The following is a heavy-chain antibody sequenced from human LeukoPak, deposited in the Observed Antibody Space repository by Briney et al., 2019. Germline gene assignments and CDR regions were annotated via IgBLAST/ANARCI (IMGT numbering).Heavy chain of an antibody. Sequence: SETLSLTCTVSGGSISSYYWSWIRQPPGKGLEWIGYIYYSGSTNYNPSLKSRVTISVDTSKNQFSLKLSSVTAADTAVYYCARVKEWSIPYFDYWGQGTLVTVSS. V-gene: IGHV4-59*01. CDR3: ARVKEWSIPYFDY. D-gene: IGHD3-3*01. CDR1: GGSISSYY. CDR2: IYYSGST. J-gene: IGHJ4*02.